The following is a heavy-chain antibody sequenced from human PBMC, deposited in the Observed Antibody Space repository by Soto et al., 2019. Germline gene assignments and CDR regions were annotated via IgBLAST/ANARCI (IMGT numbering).Heavy chain of an antibody. V-gene: IGHV1-69*06. Sequence: SVKVSCKASGGTFSSYAISWVRQAPGQGLEWMGGIIPIFGTANYAQKFQGRVTITADKSTSTAYMELSSLRSEDTAVYYCAREVSGCSGGSCYHYYGMDVWGQGTTVTVSS. CDR2: IIPIFGTA. CDR1: GGTFSSYA. D-gene: IGHD2-15*01. CDR3: AREVSGCSGGSCYHYYGMDV. J-gene: IGHJ6*02.